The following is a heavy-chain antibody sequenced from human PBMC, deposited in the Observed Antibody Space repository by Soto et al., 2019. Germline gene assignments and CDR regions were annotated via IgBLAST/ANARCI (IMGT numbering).Heavy chain of an antibody. CDR3: ARADPDASVGD. J-gene: IGHJ4*02. Sequence: PSETLSLTCTVCGASMSSHDWTWLRQSPGKGLEWIGYISYSGSTYYNPSHKSRVTISADPSRNKFSLKLSAVISADTAVYYCARADPDASVGDWGQGTLVTVSS. CDR1: GASMSSHD. D-gene: IGHD3-16*01. V-gene: IGHV4-59*11. CDR2: ISYSGST.